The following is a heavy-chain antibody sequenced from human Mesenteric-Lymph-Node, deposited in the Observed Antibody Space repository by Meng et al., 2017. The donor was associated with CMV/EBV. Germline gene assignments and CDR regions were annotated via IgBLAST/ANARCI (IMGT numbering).Heavy chain of an antibody. CDR2: ISGSGNDI. CDR3: ARSEGYCTNAVCYLDY. J-gene: IGHJ4*02. Sequence: GGSLRLSCAASGITFSDFYMTWFRQAPGKGPESLSYISGSGNDINYADSVKGRFTVSRDNAGKSLYLQLNSLRPEDTAVYYCARSEGYCTNAVCYLDYWGQGTLVTVSS. CDR1: GITFSDFY. D-gene: IGHD2-8*01. V-gene: IGHV3-11*04.